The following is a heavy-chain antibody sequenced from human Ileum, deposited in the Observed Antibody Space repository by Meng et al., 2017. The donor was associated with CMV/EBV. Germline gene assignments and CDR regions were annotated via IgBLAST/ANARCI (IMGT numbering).Heavy chain of an antibody. D-gene: IGHD4-11*01. V-gene: IGHV3-23*01. CDR1: KFTFSNYA. Sequence: GESLKISCAASKFTFSNYAMSWVRQAPGKGLEWVSDISGSGGRTYYADSVKGRFTISRDNSKNTLYLQMDSLRAEDTALYYCAKGGFLQSMDVWGQGTTVTVSS. CDR3: AKGGFLQSMDV. J-gene: IGHJ6*02. CDR2: ISGSGGRT.